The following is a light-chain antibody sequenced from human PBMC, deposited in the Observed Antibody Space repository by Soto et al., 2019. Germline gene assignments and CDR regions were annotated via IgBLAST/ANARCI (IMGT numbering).Light chain of an antibody. CDR1: QSVSSY. Sequence: EIVLTQSPATLSLSPGERATLSCRASQSVSSYLAWYQQKPGQAPRLLIYDASNRATGIPARFSGSGSWTDFTLTISSLEPEDFAVYYCQQRSNWPLSKYTFGQGTKLEIK. V-gene: IGKV3-11*01. CDR3: QQRSNWPLSKYT. J-gene: IGKJ2*01. CDR2: DAS.